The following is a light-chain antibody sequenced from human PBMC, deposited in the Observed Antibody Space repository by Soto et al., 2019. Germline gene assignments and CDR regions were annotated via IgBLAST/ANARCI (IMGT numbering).Light chain of an antibody. V-gene: IGLV2-14*03. CDR1: SSDVGGSNS. CDR3: SSYTSSTTVV. J-gene: IGLJ2*01. Sequence: QSALTQPASMSGSPGQSITISCTGTSSDVGGSNSVSWYQQHPGKAPKLMIYDVTNRPSWVSTRFSGSKSGNTASLTISGLQAEDAADYYCSSYTSSTTVVFGGGTKLTAL. CDR2: DVT.